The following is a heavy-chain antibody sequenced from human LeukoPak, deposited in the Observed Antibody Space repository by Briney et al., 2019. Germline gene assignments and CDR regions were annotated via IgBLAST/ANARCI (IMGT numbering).Heavy chain of an antibody. CDR1: EFTFSSYW. D-gene: IGHD2-2*01. J-gene: IGHJ4*02. Sequence: GGSLRLSCAAFEFTFSSYWMSWVRQAPGKGLEWVANIKQDGSEKYYVDSVKGRFTISRDNVKKSLYLQMNSLRAEDTAVYYCARARYCSTTSCPGTFDYWGQGTLVTVSS. CDR3: ARARYCSTTSCPGTFDY. V-gene: IGHV3-7*01. CDR2: IKQDGSEK.